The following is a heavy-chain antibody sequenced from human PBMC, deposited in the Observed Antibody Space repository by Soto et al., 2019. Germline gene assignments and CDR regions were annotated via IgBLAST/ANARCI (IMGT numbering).Heavy chain of an antibody. CDR3: ARGDKSIAARPIWFDP. D-gene: IGHD6-6*01. Sequence: SETLSLTCAVYGGSFSGYYWSWIRQPPGKGLEWIGEINHSGSTNYNPSLKSRVTISVDTSKNQFSLKLSSVTAADTAVYYCARGDKSIAARPIWFDPWGQGTLVTVSS. CDR1: GGSFSGYY. V-gene: IGHV4-34*01. J-gene: IGHJ5*02. CDR2: INHSGST.